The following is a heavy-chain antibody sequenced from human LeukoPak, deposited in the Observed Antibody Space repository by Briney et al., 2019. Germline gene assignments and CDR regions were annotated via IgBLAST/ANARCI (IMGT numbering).Heavy chain of an antibody. D-gene: IGHD1-26*01. CDR1: GFTFSSYW. Sequence: GGSLRLSCAASGFTFSSYWMHWVRQAPEKGLVWVSRINSDGSSTSYADSVKGRFTISRDNAKNTLYLQMNSLRAEDTAVYYCARDRDSGSYPHGGGFDPWGQGTLVTVSS. CDR2: INSDGSST. J-gene: IGHJ5*02. CDR3: ARDRDSGSYPHGGGFDP. V-gene: IGHV3-74*01.